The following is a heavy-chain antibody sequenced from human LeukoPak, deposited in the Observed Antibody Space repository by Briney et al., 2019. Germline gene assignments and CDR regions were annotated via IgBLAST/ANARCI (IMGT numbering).Heavy chain of an antibody. V-gene: IGHV3-23*01. CDR3: AKRIVVVSGSGYFDY. CDR1: GFTFSSYA. Sequence: SGGSLRLSCAASGFTFSSYAMSWVRQAPGKGLEWVSAISGSGGSTYYADSVKGRFTISRDNSKNTLYLQMNSLRAEDTAVYYCAKRIVVVSGSGYFDYWGQGTLVTVSS. CDR2: ISGSGGST. D-gene: IGHD3-22*01. J-gene: IGHJ4*02.